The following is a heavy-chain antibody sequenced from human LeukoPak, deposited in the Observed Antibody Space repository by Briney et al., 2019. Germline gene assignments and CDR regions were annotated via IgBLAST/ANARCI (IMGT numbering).Heavy chain of an antibody. D-gene: IGHD1-26*01. CDR1: GFTFSSYA. V-gene: IGHV3-21*06. J-gene: IGHJ6*03. Sequence: PGRSLRLSCAASGFTFSSYAMHWVRQAPGKGLEWVSSITSSSSYIYYADSVKGRFTISRDNAKNSLYLQMDSLRVEDTAVYYCARDPYSGNYGAYYYYYMDVWGKGTTVTISS. CDR3: ARDPYSGNYGAYYYYYMDV. CDR2: ITSSSSYI.